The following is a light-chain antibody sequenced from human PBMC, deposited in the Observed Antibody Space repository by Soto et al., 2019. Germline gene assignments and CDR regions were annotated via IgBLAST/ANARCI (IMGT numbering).Light chain of an antibody. CDR2: DVS. Sequence: QSALTQPASVSGSPGQSITISCTGTNSDVGGYNYVSWYQQHPGKAPKFVIYDVSSRPSGVSDRFSGSKSGNTASLTISGLQAEDEADYYCSSYTTSNTRQIVFGTGTKVTVL. V-gene: IGLV2-14*01. CDR1: NSDVGGYNY. J-gene: IGLJ1*01. CDR3: SSYTTSNTRQIV.